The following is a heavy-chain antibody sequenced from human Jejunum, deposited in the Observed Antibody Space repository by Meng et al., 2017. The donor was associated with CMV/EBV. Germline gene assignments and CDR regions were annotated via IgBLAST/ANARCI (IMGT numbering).Heavy chain of an antibody. Sequence: FAFRSYNMDWVRQAPGKGLEWVASITTTSRYIYYGDSEKGRFTVSRDNAQNSVYLQMNSLRAEDTAVYYCVRDRFGVITPDVFDIWGQGTMVTVSS. J-gene: IGHJ3*02. CDR3: VRDRFGVITPDVFDI. D-gene: IGHD3-10*01. CDR1: FAFRSYN. CDR2: ITTTSRYI. V-gene: IGHV3-21*06.